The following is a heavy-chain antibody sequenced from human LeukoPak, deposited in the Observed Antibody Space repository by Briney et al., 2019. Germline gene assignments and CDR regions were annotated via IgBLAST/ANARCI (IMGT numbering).Heavy chain of an antibody. CDR1: GFTFSSYG. CDR2: ISGSGGST. Sequence: GGSLRLSCAASGFTFSSYGMSWVRQAPGKGLEWVSVISGSGGSTYYADSVKGRFTISRDNSKNTLYLQMNSLRAEDTAVYYCARGGDGYGSDSDYWGQGTLVTVSS. D-gene: IGHD5-24*01. V-gene: IGHV3-23*01. J-gene: IGHJ4*02. CDR3: ARGGDGYGSDSDY.